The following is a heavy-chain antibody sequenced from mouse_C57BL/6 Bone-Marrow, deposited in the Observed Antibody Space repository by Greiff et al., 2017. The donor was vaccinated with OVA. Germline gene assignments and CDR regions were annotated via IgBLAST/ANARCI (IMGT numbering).Heavy chain of an antibody. J-gene: IGHJ1*03. V-gene: IGHV5-16*01. CDR3: ARDRVYYYGAGYFDV. CDR2: INYDGSST. CDR1: GFTFSDYY. D-gene: IGHD1-1*01. Sequence: EVKLVESEGGLVQPGSSMKLSCTASGFTFSDYYMAWVRQVPEKGLEWVANINYDGSSTYYLDSLKSRFIISRDNAKNILYLQMSSLKSEDTATYYCARDRVYYYGAGYFDVWGTGTTVTVSS.